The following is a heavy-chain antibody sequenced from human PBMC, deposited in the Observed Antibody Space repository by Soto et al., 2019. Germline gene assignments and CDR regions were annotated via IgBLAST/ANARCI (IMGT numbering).Heavy chain of an antibody. V-gene: IGHV4-31*03. Sequence: SETLSLTCTVSGGSIISGAYYWIRVRQHPGKGLEWIGYIYYSGSTYFSPSLKSRLTISVDTSKNQFSLKLSSVTAADTAMYYCARARLRAVYAFDFWGQGTMVTVSS. CDR2: IYYSGST. J-gene: IGHJ3*01. CDR1: GGSIISGAYY. CDR3: ARARLRAVYAFDF. D-gene: IGHD5-12*01.